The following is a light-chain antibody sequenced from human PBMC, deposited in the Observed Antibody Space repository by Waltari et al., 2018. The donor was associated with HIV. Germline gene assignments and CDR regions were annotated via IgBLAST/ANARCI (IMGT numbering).Light chain of an antibody. V-gene: IGLV2-23*02. CDR3: CSYAGSSTWV. CDR1: SSDGGSSNF. J-gene: IGLJ3*02. Sequence: QSALTQPASVSGSPGQSITISCTGTSSDGGSSNFVSWYQQHPGKAPKLMIYEVSKRPSGVSNRFSGSKSGNTASLTISGLQAEDEADYYCCSYAGSSTWVFGGGTKLTVL. CDR2: EVS.